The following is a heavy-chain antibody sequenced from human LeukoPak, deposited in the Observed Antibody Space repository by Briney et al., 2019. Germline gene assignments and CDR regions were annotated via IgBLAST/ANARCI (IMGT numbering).Heavy chain of an antibody. J-gene: IGHJ4*02. CDR1: GFTFSSYS. CDR3: ATERNWVFDY. Sequence: GGSLRLSCAASGFTFSSYSMNWVRQAPGKGLEWVSYISSSSSTIYYADSVKGRFTISRDNAKNSLYLQMNSLRAEDTAVYYCATERNWVFDYWGQGTLVTVSS. D-gene: IGHD7-27*01. CDR2: ISSSSSTI. V-gene: IGHV3-48*01.